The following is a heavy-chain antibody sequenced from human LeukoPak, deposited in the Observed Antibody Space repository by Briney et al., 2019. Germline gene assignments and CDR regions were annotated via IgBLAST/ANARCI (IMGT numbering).Heavy chain of an antibody. J-gene: IGHJ4*02. V-gene: IGHV3-23*01. CDR1: GFTFTNYV. D-gene: IGHD2-2*02. CDR3: AKRSSGNTLLAFDY. Sequence: GGSLRLSCAASGFTFTNYVMNWVRQAPGKGLEWVSGISDSGGTTYFADSVRGRFTISRDNSKSTLYLHMNSLRAEDTAVYYCAKRSSGNTLLAFDYWGQGTLVTVSS. CDR2: ISDSGGTT.